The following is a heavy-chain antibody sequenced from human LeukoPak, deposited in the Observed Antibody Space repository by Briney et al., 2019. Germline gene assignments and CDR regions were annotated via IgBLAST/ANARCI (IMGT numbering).Heavy chain of an antibody. CDR2: IIPIFGTA. J-gene: IGHJ4*02. D-gene: IGHD3-22*01. CDR3: ARGGSSGFDY. V-gene: IGHV1-69*05. CDR1: GGTFSSYA. Sequence: SVKVSCKASGGTFSSYAISGVRQAPGQELEGMGRIIPIFGTANYAQKFQGRVTITTDESTSTAYMELSSLRSEDTAVYYCARGGSSGFDYWGQGTLVTVSS.